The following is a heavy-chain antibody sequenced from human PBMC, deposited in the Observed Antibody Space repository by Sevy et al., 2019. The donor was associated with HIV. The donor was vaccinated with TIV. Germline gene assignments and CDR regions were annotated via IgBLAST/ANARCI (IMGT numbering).Heavy chain of an antibody. J-gene: IGHJ4*02. CDR3: ARSGGSKKYDY. D-gene: IGHD2-15*01. V-gene: IGHV3-74*01. Sequence: GGSLRLSCAASGFTFSGYWMHWVRQAPGKGLVWVSLINSDGSSTNYEDSVKGRFTISRDNATNTLYLQMNSLRAEDTAVYYCARSGGSKKYDYWGQGTLVTVSS. CDR2: INSDGSST. CDR1: GFTFSGYW.